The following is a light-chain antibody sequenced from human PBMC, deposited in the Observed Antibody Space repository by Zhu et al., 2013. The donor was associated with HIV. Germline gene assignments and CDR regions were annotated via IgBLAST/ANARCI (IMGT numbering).Light chain of an antibody. CDR3: SSYSGSYVSSNSYVV. V-gene: IGLV2-14*01. CDR1: GSDIGGHNH. CDR2: EVT. J-gene: IGLJ2*01. Sequence: QSVPTQPASLSGSPGQSITISCTGTGSDIGGHNHVSWYQQHPDKAPKLIIYEVTNRPSGISNRFSGSKSGNTASLTISGLRAEDEADYYCSSYSGSYVSSNSYVVFGGGTKLTVL.